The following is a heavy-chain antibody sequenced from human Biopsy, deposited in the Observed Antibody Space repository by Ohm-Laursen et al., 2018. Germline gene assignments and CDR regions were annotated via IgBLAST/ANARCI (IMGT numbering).Heavy chain of an antibody. J-gene: IGHJ4*02. V-gene: IGHV1-46*01. CDR2: INPSGSTT. Sequence: VASVKVSCKASGYSFISYYMHWVRQAPGQGLEWMGMINPSGSTTSYPQIFQGRVTMTRDTSKSTVYMELSSLRSADTAVYFCARNTGWYGDLYYFDYWGQGTLVTVSS. CDR3: ARNTGWYGDLYYFDY. D-gene: IGHD6-19*01. CDR1: GYSFISYY.